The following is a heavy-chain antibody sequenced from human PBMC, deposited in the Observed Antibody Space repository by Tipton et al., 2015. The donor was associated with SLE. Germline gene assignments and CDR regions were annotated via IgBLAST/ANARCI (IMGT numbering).Heavy chain of an antibody. CDR1: GFTFSSYA. CDR2: ISGSGGST. J-gene: IGHJ3*02. D-gene: IGHD2-15*01. Sequence: SLRLSCAASGFTFSSYAMSWVRQAPGKGLEWVSAISGSGGSTYYADSVKGRLTISRDNAKNSLYLQMNSLRAEDTAVYYCAEGGRGRSVDAFDIWGQGTMVTVSS. CDR3: AEGGRGRSVDAFDI. V-gene: IGHV3-23*01.